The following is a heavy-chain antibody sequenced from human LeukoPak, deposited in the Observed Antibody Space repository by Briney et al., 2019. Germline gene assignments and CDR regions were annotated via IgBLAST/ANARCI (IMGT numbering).Heavy chain of an antibody. Sequence: GGSLRLSCAASGVTFSSYAMSWVRQAPGKGLEWVSDINGSGGTTYYADSVKGRFTISRDNSRNTLYLQMNSLRAEDTAVYYCANPPTVTKTRFDSWGQGTLVTVSS. D-gene: IGHD4-17*01. CDR2: INGSGGTT. V-gene: IGHV3-23*01. J-gene: IGHJ5*01. CDR1: GVTFSSYA. CDR3: ANPPTVTKTRFDS.